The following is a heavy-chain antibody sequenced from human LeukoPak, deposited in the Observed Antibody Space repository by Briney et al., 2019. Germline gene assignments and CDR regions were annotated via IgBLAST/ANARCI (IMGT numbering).Heavy chain of an antibody. CDR1: GDSITKNY. CDR2: IFFTGST. Sequence: SETLSLVCTVSGDSITKNYWSWIRQSPGKGLEWIGYIFFTGSTNYNPSLKSRVAMSADTSKHQLSLKLSSVTAADTAVYYCARQSSIAAHGDWFDPWGQGTLVTVSS. D-gene: IGHD6-6*01. CDR3: ARQSSIAAHGDWFDP. V-gene: IGHV4-59*08. J-gene: IGHJ5*02.